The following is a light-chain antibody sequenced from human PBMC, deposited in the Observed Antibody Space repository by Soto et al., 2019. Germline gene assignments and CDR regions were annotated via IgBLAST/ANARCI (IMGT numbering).Light chain of an antibody. CDR3: EQYGSSPRT. Sequence: EIVLTQYPNTLSLSPGERATISCWASQSVSTTYLAWYQQKPGQAPRLLIYGVSSRAPGIPARFSGSGSGTDFTLTISRLEPEDFAVYYCEQYGSSPRTFGQGTKVDIK. J-gene: IGKJ1*01. CDR1: QSVSTTY. V-gene: IGKV3-20*01. CDR2: GVS.